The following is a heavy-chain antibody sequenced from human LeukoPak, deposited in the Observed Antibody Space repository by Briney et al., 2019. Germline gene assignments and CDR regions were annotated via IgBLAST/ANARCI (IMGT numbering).Heavy chain of an antibody. Sequence: SVKVSCKASGGTFSSYTISWVRQAPVQRLEWMGRIIPILGIANYAQKFQGRVTITADKSTSTAYMELSSLRSEDTAVYYCARGADFYYYGMDVWGQGTTVTVSS. CDR2: IIPILGIA. V-gene: IGHV1-69*02. CDR1: GGTFSSYT. J-gene: IGHJ6*02. CDR3: ARGADFYYYGMDV.